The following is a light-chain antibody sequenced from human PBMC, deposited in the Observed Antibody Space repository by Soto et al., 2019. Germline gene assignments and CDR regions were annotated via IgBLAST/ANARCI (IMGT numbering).Light chain of an antibody. CDR2: GAS. CDR3: QQYDSSPWT. CDR1: QSVSSSF. J-gene: IGKJ1*01. V-gene: IGKV3-20*01. Sequence: EIVLTQSPGTLSLSPGERATLSCRASQSVSSSFLAWYQQKPGQAPRLRIYGASTRATGIPDRFSGSGSGTDFTLTISRLEPEDFAVYYCQQYDSSPWTFGQGTKLELK.